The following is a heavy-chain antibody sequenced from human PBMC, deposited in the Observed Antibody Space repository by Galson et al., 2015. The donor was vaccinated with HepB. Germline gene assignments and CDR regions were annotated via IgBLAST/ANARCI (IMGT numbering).Heavy chain of an antibody. CDR1: GFTFDDYD. D-gene: IGHD6-13*01. V-gene: IGHV3-9*01. Sequence: SLRLSCAASGFTFDDYDMHWVRQAPGKGLEWVSGISWNSGSIGYADSVKGRFTISRDNAKNSLYLQMNSLRAEDTALYYCAKDMAPRDIAAASPLDYWGQGTLVTVSS. CDR3: AKDMAPRDIAAASPLDY. J-gene: IGHJ4*02. CDR2: ISWNSGSI.